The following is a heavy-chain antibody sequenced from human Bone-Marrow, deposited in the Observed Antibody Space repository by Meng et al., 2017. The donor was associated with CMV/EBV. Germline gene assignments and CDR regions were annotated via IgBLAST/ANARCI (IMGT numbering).Heavy chain of an antibody. CDR2: INPSGGST. CDR1: GYTFTSYY. D-gene: IGHD2-2*01. V-gene: IGHV1-46*03. J-gene: IGHJ3*02. CDR3: ARVIVVVPAAIDTNDAFDI. Sequence: ASVKVSCKASGYTFTSYYMHWVRQAPGQGLEWMGIINPSGGSTSYAQKFQGRVTMTRDTSTSTVYMELSSLRSEDTAVYYCARVIVVVPAAIDTNDAFDIWGQGTMVTVSS.